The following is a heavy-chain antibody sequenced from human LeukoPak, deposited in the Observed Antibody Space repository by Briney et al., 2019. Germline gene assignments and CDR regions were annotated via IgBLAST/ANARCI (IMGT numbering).Heavy chain of an antibody. CDR2: ISYDGSNK. CDR1: GFTFSSYA. J-gene: IGHJ4*02. Sequence: PGGSLRLSCAASGFTFSSYAMHWVRQAPGKGLEWVAVISYDGSNKYYADSVKGRFTISKDNSKNTLYLQMNSLRAEDTAVYYCASARIVVVPADQLWGQGTLVTVSS. V-gene: IGHV3-30*01. D-gene: IGHD2-2*01. CDR3: ASARIVVVPADQL.